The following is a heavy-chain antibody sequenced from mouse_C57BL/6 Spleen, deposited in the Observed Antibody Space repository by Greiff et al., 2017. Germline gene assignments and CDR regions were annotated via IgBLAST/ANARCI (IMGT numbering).Heavy chain of an antibody. D-gene: IGHD2-2*01. CDR2: IYPGSGST. J-gene: IGHJ2*01. Sequence: QVQLQQPGAELVKPGASVKMSCKASGYTFTSYWITWVKQRPGQGLEWIGDIYPGSGSTNYNEKFKSKATLTVDTSSSPAYMQLSSLTSEDSAVYYCARGGYGYDWDYWGQGTTLTVSS. CDR1: GYTFTSYW. CDR3: ARGGYGYDWDY. V-gene: IGHV1-55*01.